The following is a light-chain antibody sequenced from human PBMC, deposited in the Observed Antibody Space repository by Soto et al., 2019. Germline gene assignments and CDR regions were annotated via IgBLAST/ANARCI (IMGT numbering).Light chain of an antibody. CDR1: SSDVGNYDL. V-gene: IGLV2-23*02. J-gene: IGLJ7*01. CDR2: EVT. CDR3: CSYAGSHNLV. Sequence: QSVLTQPASVSGSPGQSITFSCTGTSSDVGNYDLVSWYQHHPGKVPKLMLYEVTKRPSGVSNRFSGSKSGNTASLTISGLQAEYEADYYCCSYAGSHNLVFGGGTQLTVL.